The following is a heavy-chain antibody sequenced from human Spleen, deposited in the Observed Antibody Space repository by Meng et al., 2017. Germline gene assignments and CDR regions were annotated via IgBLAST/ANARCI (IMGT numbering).Heavy chain of an antibody. D-gene: IGHD6-19*01. CDR3: VRSSGWVRTGFDP. Sequence: QPQLKASGPGLVKSSEALSLPCRCAGGSITTSGYYWGWIRQTPGKGLEWIGSIGHSGITYYTPSLKSRVTVSIDTSKSQFSLKLTSVTAADTAVYYCVRSSGWVRTGFDPWGQGTLVTVSS. CDR1: GGSITTSGYY. CDR2: IGHSGIT. J-gene: IGHJ5*02. V-gene: IGHV4-39*01.